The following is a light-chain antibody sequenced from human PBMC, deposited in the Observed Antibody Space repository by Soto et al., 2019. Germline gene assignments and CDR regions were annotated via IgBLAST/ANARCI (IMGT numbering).Light chain of an antibody. CDR2: DVS. Sequence: QSALAQPASVSGSPGQSITISCTSTSNDIGGYDYVSWYQHHPGIAPKLIIYDVSDRPSGVSNRFSGSKSGNTASLTISGLQAEDEAEYYCNSYTTTSPLYVFGSGTKLTVL. CDR3: NSYTTTSPLYV. V-gene: IGLV2-14*03. J-gene: IGLJ1*01. CDR1: SNDIGGYDY.